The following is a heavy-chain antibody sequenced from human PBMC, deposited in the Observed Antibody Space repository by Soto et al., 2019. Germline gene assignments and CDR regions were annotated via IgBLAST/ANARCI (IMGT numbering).Heavy chain of an antibody. V-gene: IGHV1-18*01. CDR2: ISHWGKT. J-gene: IGHJ4*02. CDR1: GYTFTNYG. CDR3: ARDLDGSGCYYTDY. D-gene: IGHD3-10*01. Sequence: GASVKVSCKASGYTFTNYGITWVRQAPGQGLEWMGWISHWGKTDYAQKFQGRVTMTTDSSASTAFMELRSLRSDDTAMYFCARDLDGSGCYYTDYWGQGTLVTVSS.